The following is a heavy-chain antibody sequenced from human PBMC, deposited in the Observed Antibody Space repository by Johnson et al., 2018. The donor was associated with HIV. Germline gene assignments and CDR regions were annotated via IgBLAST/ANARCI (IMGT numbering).Heavy chain of an antibody. CDR2: IKSKTDGGTT. V-gene: IGHV3-15*01. J-gene: IGHJ3*02. CDR3: TTESMVRGVMCAFDI. CDR1: GLTFSNAW. D-gene: IGHD3-10*01. Sequence: MQLVESGGGLVKPGGSLRLSCAASGLTFSNAWMSWVRQAPGKGLEWVGRIKSKTDGGTTDYAAPVKGRFTISRDDSKNTLYLQMNSLKTEDTAVFYCTTESMVRGVMCAFDIWGQGTRVTVSS.